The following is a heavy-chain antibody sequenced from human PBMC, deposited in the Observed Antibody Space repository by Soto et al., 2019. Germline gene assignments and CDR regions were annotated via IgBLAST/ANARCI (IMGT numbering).Heavy chain of an antibody. Sequence: GGSLRLSCAASGFTVSSSYMSWVRQAPGKGLEWVSVIYSGGSTYYADSVKGRFTISRDNSKNTLYLQMNSLRAEDTAVYYCARSMVRGVISRFDYWGQGTLVTVSS. D-gene: IGHD3-10*01. V-gene: IGHV3-66*01. CDR3: ARSMVRGVISRFDY. CDR2: IYSGGST. J-gene: IGHJ4*02. CDR1: GFTVSSSY.